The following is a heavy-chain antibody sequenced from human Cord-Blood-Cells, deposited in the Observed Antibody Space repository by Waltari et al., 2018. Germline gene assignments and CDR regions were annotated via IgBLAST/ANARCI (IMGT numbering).Heavy chain of an antibody. CDR2: IYYSGST. CDR3: ARDTGWENSSSGAFDI. Sequence: QVQLQESGPGLVKPSQTLSLTCTVSGGSISSGGYYWSWIRQPPGKGLEWIGYIYYSGSTYYNPSLKSRVTISVDTSKNQFSLKLSSVTAADTAVYYCARDTGWENSSSGAFDIWGQGTMVTVSS. CDR1: GGSISSGGYY. D-gene: IGHD6-6*01. J-gene: IGHJ3*02. V-gene: IGHV4-31*03.